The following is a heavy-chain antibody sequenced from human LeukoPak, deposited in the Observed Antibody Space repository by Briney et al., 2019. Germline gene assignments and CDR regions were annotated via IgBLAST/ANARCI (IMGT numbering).Heavy chain of an antibody. CDR1: GFTFSGHG. Sequence: GGTLRLSCAASGFTFSGHGMNWVRQAPGKGLEWVSGITGSGATTYYADSVKGRFTISRDNAKNSLYLQMNSLRAEDTAVYYCARDRGELDYWGQGTLVTVSS. CDR2: ITGSGATT. CDR3: ARDRGELDY. J-gene: IGHJ4*02. V-gene: IGHV3-23*01. D-gene: IGHD3-16*01.